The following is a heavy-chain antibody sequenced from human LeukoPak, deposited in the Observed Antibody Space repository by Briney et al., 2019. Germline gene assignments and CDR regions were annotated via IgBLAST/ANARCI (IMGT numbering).Heavy chain of an antibody. CDR3: TRLGGNPDY. CDR2: IRSKANSYAT. Sequence: GGSLRLSCAASGFTFSGSAMHCVRQASGKGVEWVGRIRSKANSYATAYAASVKGRFTISRDDSKNTAYLQINSLKTEDTAVYYCTRLGGNPDYWGQGTLVTVSS. D-gene: IGHD4-23*01. V-gene: IGHV3-73*01. J-gene: IGHJ4*02. CDR1: GFTFSGSA.